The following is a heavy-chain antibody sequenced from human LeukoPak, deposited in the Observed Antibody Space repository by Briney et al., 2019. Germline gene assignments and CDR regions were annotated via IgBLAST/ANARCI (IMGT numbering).Heavy chain of an antibody. CDR2: VTPSSDVV. V-gene: IGHV3-48*01. CDR1: GFTFSAYS. Sequence: PGGSLRLSCAASGFTFSAYSMSWVRQAPGKGLEWVSFVTPSSDVVFCADSVKGRFTISRDNSKNTLYLQMNSLRAEDTAVYYCAKDKEGVPAVLGYWGQGTLVTVSS. CDR3: AKDKEGVPAVLGY. D-gene: IGHD2-2*01. J-gene: IGHJ4*02.